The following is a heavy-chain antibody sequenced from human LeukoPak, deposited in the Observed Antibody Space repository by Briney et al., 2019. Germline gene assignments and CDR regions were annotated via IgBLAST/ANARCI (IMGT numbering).Heavy chain of an antibody. CDR1: GFTFSSYG. J-gene: IGHJ4*02. CDR2: IRYDGSNK. V-gene: IGHV3-30*02. CDR3: AKDSRATVVPAVQRIGRAGGVIDY. Sequence: GGSLRLSCAASGFTFSSYGMHWVRQAPGKGLEWVAFIRYDGSNKYYADSVKGRFTISRDNSKNTLYLQMNSLRAEDTAVYYCAKDSRATVVPAVQRIGRAGGVIDYWGQGTLVTVSS. D-gene: IGHD2-2*01.